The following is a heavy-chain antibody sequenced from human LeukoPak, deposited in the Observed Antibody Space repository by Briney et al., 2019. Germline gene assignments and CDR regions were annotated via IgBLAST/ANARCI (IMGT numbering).Heavy chain of an antibody. CDR1: GFTFSSYS. Sequence: KPGGPLRLSCAASGFTFSSYSMNWVRQAPGKGRKGVSSISSSSSYIYYADSVKGRFTISRDNAKNSLYLQMNSLRAEDTAVYYCARDPNIVATIHYYYYGMDVWGKGTTVTVSS. J-gene: IGHJ6*04. CDR3: ARDPNIVATIHYYYYGMDV. D-gene: IGHD5-12*01. CDR2: ISSSSSYI. V-gene: IGHV3-21*01.